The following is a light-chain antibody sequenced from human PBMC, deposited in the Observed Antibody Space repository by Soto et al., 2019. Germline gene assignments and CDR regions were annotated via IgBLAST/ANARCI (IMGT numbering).Light chain of an antibody. CDR2: AAS. J-gene: IGKJ1*01. CDR3: QQAITFPRT. V-gene: IGKV1-12*01. Sequence: DIEMTQSPSSVSASVGDRVTITCRASQDISSWLAWYQQKPGKPPQLLIYAASSLQTGVSSRFSGSGSGTDFTLTISSLQPEDFATYYCQQAITFPRTFGQGTNVEIQ. CDR1: QDISSW.